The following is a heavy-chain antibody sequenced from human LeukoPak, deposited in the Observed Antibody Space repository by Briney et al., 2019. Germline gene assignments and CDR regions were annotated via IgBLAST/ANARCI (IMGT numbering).Heavy chain of an antibody. CDR3: ARDRDILTINWFDP. Sequence: WVRQPPGKGLEWIGSIYYSGSTYYNPSLKSRVTISVDTSKNQFSLKLSSVTAADTAVYYCARDRDILTINWFDPWGQGTLVTVSS. D-gene: IGHD3-9*01. J-gene: IGHJ5*02. V-gene: IGHV4-39*07. CDR2: IYYSGST.